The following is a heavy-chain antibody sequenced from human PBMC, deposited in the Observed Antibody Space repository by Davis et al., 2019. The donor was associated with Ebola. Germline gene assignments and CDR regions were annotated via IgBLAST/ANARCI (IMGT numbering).Heavy chain of an antibody. D-gene: IGHD3-16*01. Sequence: GGSLRLSCAASGFTFSSFGMHWVRQAPGKGLEWVAVISYDGSEKYYADSVKGRFTISRDNFKDKLYLHMNSLRAEDTGVYYCAREGVKNPRFVRYYYVGVDVWGLGTAVTVSS. CDR3: AREGVKNPRFVRYYYVGVDV. J-gene: IGHJ6*02. CDR2: ISYDGSEK. V-gene: IGHV3-30*03. CDR1: GFTFSSFG.